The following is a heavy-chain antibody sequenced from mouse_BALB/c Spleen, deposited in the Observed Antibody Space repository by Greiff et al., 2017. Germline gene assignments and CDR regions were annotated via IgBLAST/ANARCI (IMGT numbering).Heavy chain of an antibody. CDR2: IWAGGST. CDR1: GFSLTSYG. J-gene: IGHJ4*01. V-gene: IGHV2-9*02. CDR3: ATYYYRYDGGYAMDY. D-gene: IGHD2-14*01. Sequence: VQLQESGPGLVAPSQSLSITCTVSGFSLTSYGVHWVRQPPGKGLEWLGVIWAGGSTNYNSALMSRLSISKDNSKSQVFLKMNSLQTDDTAMYYCATYYYRYDGGYAMDYWGQGTSVTVSS.